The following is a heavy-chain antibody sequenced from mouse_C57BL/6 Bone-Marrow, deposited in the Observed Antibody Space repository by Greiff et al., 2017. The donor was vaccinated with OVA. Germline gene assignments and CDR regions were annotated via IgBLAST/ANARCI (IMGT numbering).Heavy chain of an antibody. Sequence: QVQLKESGPELVKPGASVKISCTASGYAFSSSWMNWVKQRPGKGLEWIGRIYPGDGDTNYNGKFKGKATLTADKSSSTAYMQLSSLTSEDSAVYFCARRSFITTVVDYWGQGTTLTVSS. D-gene: IGHD1-1*01. J-gene: IGHJ2*01. V-gene: IGHV1-82*01. CDR3: ARRSFITTVVDY. CDR1: GYAFSSSW. CDR2: IYPGDGDT.